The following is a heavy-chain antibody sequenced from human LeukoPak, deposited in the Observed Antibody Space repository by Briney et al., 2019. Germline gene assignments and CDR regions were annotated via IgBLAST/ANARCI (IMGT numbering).Heavy chain of an antibody. Sequence: SETLSLTCTVSGGSISSGSYYWSWIRQPAGKGLEWIGRIYTSGSTNYNPSLKSRVTISVDTSKNQFSLKLSSVTAADTAVYYCTSGSPDYYYGMDVWGQGTTVTVSS. CDR1: GGSISSGSYY. V-gene: IGHV4-61*02. CDR2: IYTSGST. D-gene: IGHD1-26*01. J-gene: IGHJ6*02. CDR3: TSGSPDYYYGMDV.